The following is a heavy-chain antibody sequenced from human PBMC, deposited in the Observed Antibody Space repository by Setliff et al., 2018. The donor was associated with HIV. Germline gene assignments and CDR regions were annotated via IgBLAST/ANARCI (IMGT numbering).Heavy chain of an antibody. CDR1: GGSVSTGNYY. CDR2: IFYSGST. V-gene: IGHV4-61*01. Sequence: SETLSLTCTVSGGSVSTGNYYWNWIRLPPGKGLEWIGYIFYSGSTNYNPSLKSRVTISVDTSKNQFSLRLNFVTAADTAIYYCTRRGADSYYPRPLDVWGKGTTVTVSS. D-gene: IGHD3-10*01. J-gene: IGHJ6*04. CDR3: TRRGADSYYPRPLDV.